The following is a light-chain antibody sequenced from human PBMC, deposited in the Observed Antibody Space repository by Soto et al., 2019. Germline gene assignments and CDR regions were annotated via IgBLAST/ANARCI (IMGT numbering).Light chain of an antibody. CDR2: DVS. CDR3: SSYARSSDWGVV. CDR1: SSDVGGYNY. J-gene: IGLJ2*01. V-gene: IGLV2-8*01. Sequence: QSALTQPPSASGSPGQSVTISCTGTSSDVGGYNYVSWYQQHPGKAPKLMVYDVSTRPSGVPDRFSGSKSGNTASLTVSGLQAEDEADYYCSSYARSSDWGVVFGGGTKLTV.